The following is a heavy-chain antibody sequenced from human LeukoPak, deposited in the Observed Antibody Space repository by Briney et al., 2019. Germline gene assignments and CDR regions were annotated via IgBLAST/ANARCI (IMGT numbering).Heavy chain of an antibody. D-gene: IGHD3-22*01. V-gene: IGHV3-30*02. CDR1: GFTFNNYG. J-gene: IGHJ4*02. Sequence: GGSLRLSCAASGFTFNNYGMHWVRQAPGKGLEWLAFIRYDGSNTYYADSVKGRFTVSRDDSKNTLYLQMNSLRAEDTAVYYCAKGYDSSGYYYEGPYYFDYWGQGTLVTVSS. CDR3: AKGYDSSGYYYEGPYYFDY. CDR2: IRYDGSNT.